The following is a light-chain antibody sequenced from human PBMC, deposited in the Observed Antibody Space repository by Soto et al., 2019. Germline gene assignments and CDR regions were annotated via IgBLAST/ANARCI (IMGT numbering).Light chain of an antibody. V-gene: IGKV2-30*02. J-gene: IGKJ2*01. CDR2: RAS. CDR1: QSLVHSDGNTY. CDR3: MQGLRPMYT. Sequence: DVEMTQSPLSLPVSLGQPASISCRSSQSLVHSDGNTYLNWFQQRPGQSPRRLISRASQRDSGVPDRFSGSGSGTDFTLKISRVEAEDVGIFYCMQGLRPMYTFGQGTKVDIK.